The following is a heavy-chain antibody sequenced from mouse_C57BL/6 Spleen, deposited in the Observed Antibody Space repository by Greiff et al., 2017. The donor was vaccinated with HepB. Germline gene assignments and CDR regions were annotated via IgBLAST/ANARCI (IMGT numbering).Heavy chain of an antibody. CDR1: GYTFTDYY. V-gene: IGHV1-19*01. CDR3: ARGGATVVSPHWYFDV. Sequence: EVQLVESGPVLVKPGASVKMSCKASGYTFTDYYMNWVKQSHGKSLEWIGVINPYNGGTSYNQKFKGKATLTVDKSSSTAYMELNSLTSEDSAVYYCARGGATVVSPHWYFDVWGTGTTVTVSS. J-gene: IGHJ1*03. CDR2: INPYNGGT. D-gene: IGHD1-1*01.